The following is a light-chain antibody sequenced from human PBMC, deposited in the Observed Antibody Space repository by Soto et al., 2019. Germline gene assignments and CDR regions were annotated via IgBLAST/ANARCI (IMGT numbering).Light chain of an antibody. CDR1: QAINGW. V-gene: IGKV1-12*01. Sequence: DIQMTQSPFSLSASVGDRVTITCRASQAINGWLAWYQQKPGKAPQLLISVASRLERGVPSRFSGSGAGTEFTLTVTNLQPEDFATYYCQQAFRSPHTFGQGTKLEF. CDR3: QQAFRSPHT. J-gene: IGKJ2*01. CDR2: VAS.